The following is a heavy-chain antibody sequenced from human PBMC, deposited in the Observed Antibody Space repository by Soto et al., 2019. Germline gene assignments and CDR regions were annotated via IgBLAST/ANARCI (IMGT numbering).Heavy chain of an antibody. Sequence: ASVKVSCKASGYTFTSYAMHWVRQAPGQRLEWMGWINAGNGNTKYPQKFQGRVTITRDTSASTAYMELSSLRSEDTAVYYCARGEGRYYYDSSGYSNWFDPWGQGTLVTVSS. CDR1: GYTFTSYA. V-gene: IGHV1-3*01. D-gene: IGHD3-22*01. CDR3: ARGEGRYYYDSSGYSNWFDP. J-gene: IGHJ5*02. CDR2: INAGNGNT.